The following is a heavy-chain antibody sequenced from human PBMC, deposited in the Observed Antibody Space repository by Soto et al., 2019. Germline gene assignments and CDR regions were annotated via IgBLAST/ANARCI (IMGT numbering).Heavy chain of an antibody. Sequence: QLQLQESGPGLVKPSETLSLTCTVSGGSISSSNYHWGWIRQPPGKGLEWIGSMYYSGSAYYNPSPMSLVTISVDTSINQFSLKLTSVTAADTAVYHCARHIGNSPPGSWGQGTLGTVSS. CDR2: MYYSGSA. CDR3: ARHIGNSPPGS. J-gene: IGHJ4*02. D-gene: IGHD1-26*01. CDR1: GGSISSSNYH. V-gene: IGHV4-39*01.